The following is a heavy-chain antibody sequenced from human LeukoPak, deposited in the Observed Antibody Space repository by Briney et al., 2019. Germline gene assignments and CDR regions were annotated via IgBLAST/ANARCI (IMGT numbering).Heavy chain of an antibody. Sequence: ASVKVSCKASGYTFTSYDINWVRQATGQGLEWMGWMNPNSGNTGYAQKFQGRVTMTRNTSISTVHMELSSLRSEDTAVYYCARLLGIHYYYGMDVWGQGTTVTVSS. D-gene: IGHD7-27*01. V-gene: IGHV1-8*01. CDR2: MNPNSGNT. J-gene: IGHJ6*02. CDR3: ARLLGIHYYYGMDV. CDR1: GYTFTSYD.